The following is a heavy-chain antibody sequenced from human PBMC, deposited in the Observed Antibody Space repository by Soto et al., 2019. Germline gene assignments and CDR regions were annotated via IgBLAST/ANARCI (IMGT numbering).Heavy chain of an antibody. D-gene: IGHD2-8*01. Sequence: QVQLQESGPGLVKPSETLSLTCTVSGASVTIGSYYWSWVRQPPGQGLEWIGYIYYSGTTNYNPSLKSRVTIAVDSSKNQFPLKLRSVIAADTAVYYCARDVRGVAGPIDYWGQGTLVTVSS. CDR2: IYYSGTT. J-gene: IGHJ4*02. CDR3: ARDVRGVAGPIDY. CDR1: GASVTIGSYY. V-gene: IGHV4-61*01.